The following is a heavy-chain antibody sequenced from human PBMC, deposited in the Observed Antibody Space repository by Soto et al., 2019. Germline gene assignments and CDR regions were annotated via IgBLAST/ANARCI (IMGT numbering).Heavy chain of an antibody. V-gene: IGHV1-69*13. D-gene: IGHD3-22*01. J-gene: IGHJ3*02. CDR3: ARPSYYYDSSGYSLRAFDI. CDR2: IIPIFGTA. CDR1: GGTFSSYA. Sequence: ASVKVSCKASGGTFSSYAISWVRQAPGQGLEWMGGIIPIFGTANYAQKFQGRVTITADESTSTAYMELSGLRSEDTAVYYCARPSYYYDSSGYSLRAFDIWGQGTMVTVSS.